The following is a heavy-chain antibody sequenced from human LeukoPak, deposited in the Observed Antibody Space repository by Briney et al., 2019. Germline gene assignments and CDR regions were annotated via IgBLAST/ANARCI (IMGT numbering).Heavy chain of an antibody. J-gene: IGHJ4*02. V-gene: IGHV3-9*03. CDR3: AKDSSSWYEWGYFDY. D-gene: IGHD6-13*01. CDR1: GFTFDDYA. Sequence: GGSLRLSCAASGFTFDDYAMRWVRQVPGKGLEWVSGISWNSGSIGYADSVKGRFTISRDNAKNSLYLQMNSLRAEDMALYYCAKDSSSWYEWGYFDYWGQGTLVTVSS. CDR2: ISWNSGSI.